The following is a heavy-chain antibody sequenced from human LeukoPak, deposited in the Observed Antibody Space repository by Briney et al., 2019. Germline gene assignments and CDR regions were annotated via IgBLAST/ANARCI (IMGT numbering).Heavy chain of an antibody. D-gene: IGHD2-2*02. CDR3: ARYTGYFDY. Sequence: PSETLSLTCAVYGGSFSGYYWNWIRQPPGMGLEGIAEINHSGSTNYNPSLKSRVTISVDRPKNQVSLRLRSVTAADTAVYYCARYTGYFDYWGQGTLVTVSS. CDR1: GGSFSGYY. V-gene: IGHV4-34*01. J-gene: IGHJ4*02. CDR2: INHSGST.